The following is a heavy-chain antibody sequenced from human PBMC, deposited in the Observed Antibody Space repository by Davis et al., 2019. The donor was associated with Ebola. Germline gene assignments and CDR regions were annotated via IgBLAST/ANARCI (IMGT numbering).Heavy chain of an antibody. V-gene: IGHV5-51*01. CDR3: ARPYSGWYGFDY. D-gene: IGHD6-13*01. J-gene: IGHJ4*02. CDR2: ILPGDSDT. CDR1: GYSFTSFW. Sequence: GESLKISCKASGYSFTSFWIGWVRQPPGQGLEWMGAILPGDSDTRYSPSFQGQVTISADKSINTAYLQWSSLKASDTAMYYCARPYSGWYGFDYWGQGTLVSVSS.